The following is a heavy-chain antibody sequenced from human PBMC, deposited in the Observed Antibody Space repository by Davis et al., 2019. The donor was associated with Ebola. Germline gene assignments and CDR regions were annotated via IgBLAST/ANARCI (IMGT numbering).Heavy chain of an antibody. CDR3: ARGDYDFWSGQKTIGGY. CDR1: GFTFSSYS. D-gene: IGHD3-3*01. CDR2: ISSSSSYI. J-gene: IGHJ4*02. V-gene: IGHV3-21*01. Sequence: PGGSLRLSCAASGFTFSSYSMNWVRQAPGKGLEWVSSISSSSSYIYYADSVKGRFTISRDNAKNSLYLQMNSLRAEDTAVYYCARGDYDFWSGQKTIGGYWGQGTLVTVSS.